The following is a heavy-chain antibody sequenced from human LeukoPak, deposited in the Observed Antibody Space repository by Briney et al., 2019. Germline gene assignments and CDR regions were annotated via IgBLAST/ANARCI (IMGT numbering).Heavy chain of an antibody. CDR3: TRDQYYSDNSGYPSDV. V-gene: IGHV3-21*06. CDR1: GFTFSVYN. Sequence: GGSLRLSCAASGFTFSVYNMRWVRKAPGKGLEWVSFISGSSSDIYYADSVKGRFTISRDNAKNSLYLQMNSLRAEDTATYYCTRDQYYSDNSGYPSDVWGQGTVVTVSS. D-gene: IGHD3-22*01. CDR2: ISGSSSDI. J-gene: IGHJ3*01.